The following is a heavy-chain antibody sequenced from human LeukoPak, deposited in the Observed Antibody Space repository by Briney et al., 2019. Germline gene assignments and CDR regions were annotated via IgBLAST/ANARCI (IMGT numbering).Heavy chain of an antibody. CDR2: IYYSGST. CDR1: GDSIGSYY. V-gene: IGHV4-59*08. CDR3: ARHDKKRGAAPDFDY. Sequence: PSETLSLTCTVSGDSIGSYYWSWIGQPPGKGREWIAYIYYSGSTNYNPSLKSRVTISVDTSKNQFSLRLTSVTAADTAVYYCARHDKKRGAAPDFDYWGQGTLVTVSS. J-gene: IGHJ4*02. D-gene: IGHD1-26*01.